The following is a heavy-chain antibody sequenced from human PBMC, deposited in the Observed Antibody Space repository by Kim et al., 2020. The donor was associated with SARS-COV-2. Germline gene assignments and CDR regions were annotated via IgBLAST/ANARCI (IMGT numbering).Heavy chain of an antibody. Sequence: SETLSLTCTVSGGSISSSSYYWGWIRQPPGKGLEWIGSIYYSGSTYYNPSLKSRVTISVDTSKNQFSLKLSSVTAADTAVYYCARPEYDFWSGYYSPWDYWGQGTLVTVSA. V-gene: IGHV4-39*01. CDR3: ARPEYDFWSGYYSPWDY. D-gene: IGHD3-3*01. CDR2: IYYSGST. CDR1: GGSISSSSYY. J-gene: IGHJ4*02.